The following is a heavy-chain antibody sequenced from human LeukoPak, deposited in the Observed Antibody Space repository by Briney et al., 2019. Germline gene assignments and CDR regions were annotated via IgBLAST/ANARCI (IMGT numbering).Heavy chain of an antibody. V-gene: IGHV3-23*01. J-gene: IGHJ4*02. CDR3: ASITMIVVAQGPFDY. CDR2: IIGRGTIT. D-gene: IGHD3-22*01. CDR1: GFTFSNYA. Sequence: GGSLRLSCAASGFTFSNYALSWVRQAPGKGLEWVSAIIGRGTITYYTDSVKGRFTISRDNSKNTLYLQMNSLRAEDTAVYYCASITMIVVAQGPFDYWGQGTLVTVSS.